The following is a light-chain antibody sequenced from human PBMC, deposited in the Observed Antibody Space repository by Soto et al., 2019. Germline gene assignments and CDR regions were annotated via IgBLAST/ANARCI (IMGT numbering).Light chain of an antibody. CDR3: QQYHSLPTT. V-gene: IGKV3-20*01. CDR1: QSVSNNY. Sequence: EIVLTQSPGTLSLSPGERATLSCRASQSVSNNYLAWYQQKPGQPPRLLIYGASNRATGIPDRFSGSGSGTDFTLTISRLEPEDFTVYYCQQYHSLPTTFGPGTKVDI. J-gene: IGKJ3*01. CDR2: GAS.